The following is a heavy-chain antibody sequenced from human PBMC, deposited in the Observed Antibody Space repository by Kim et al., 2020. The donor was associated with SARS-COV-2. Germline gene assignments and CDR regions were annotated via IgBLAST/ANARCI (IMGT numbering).Heavy chain of an antibody. CDR1: GGSISSYY. J-gene: IGHJ6*02. Sequence: SETLSLTCTVSGGSISSYYWSWIRQPPGKGLEWIGYIYYSGSTNYNPSLKSRVTISVDTSKNQFSLKLSSVTAADTAVYYCARGLAAAGLPKLYYYYYGMDVWGQGTTVTVSS. CDR3: ARGLAAAGLPKLYYYYYGMDV. V-gene: IGHV4-59*01. CDR2: IYYSGST. D-gene: IGHD6-13*01.